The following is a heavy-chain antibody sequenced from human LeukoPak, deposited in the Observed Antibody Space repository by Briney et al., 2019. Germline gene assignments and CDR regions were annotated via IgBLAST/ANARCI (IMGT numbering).Heavy chain of an antibody. V-gene: IGHV1-46*01. D-gene: IGHD2-2*01. CDR3: ARGAVVPAALMYNWFDP. Sequence: ASVMVSCKASGYTFTSYYMHWVRQAPGQGLEWMGIINPSGGSTSYAQKFQGRVTMTRDTSTSTVYMELSSLRSEDTAVYYCARGAVVPAALMYNWFDPWGQGTLVTVSS. CDR2: INPSGGST. CDR1: GYTFTSYY. J-gene: IGHJ5*02.